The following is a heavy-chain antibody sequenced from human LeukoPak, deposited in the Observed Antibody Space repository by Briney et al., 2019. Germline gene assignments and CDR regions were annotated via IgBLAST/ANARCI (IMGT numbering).Heavy chain of an antibody. CDR2: IIPIFGTA. Sequence: SVKVSCKASGGTFSSYAISWVRQAPGQGLEWMGGIIPIFGTANYAQKFQGRVTMTEDTSTDTAYMELSSLRSEDTAVYYCATDHRRHYDILTGIYYYYGMDVWGQGTTVTVSS. D-gene: IGHD3-9*01. J-gene: IGHJ6*02. CDR1: GGTFSSYA. V-gene: IGHV1-69*06. CDR3: ATDHRRHYDILTGIYYYYGMDV.